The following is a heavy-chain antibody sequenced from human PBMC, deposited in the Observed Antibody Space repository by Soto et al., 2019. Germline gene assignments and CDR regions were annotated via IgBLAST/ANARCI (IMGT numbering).Heavy chain of an antibody. CDR3: AKDSFINLRGYDSY. CDR2: ISGSGDST. D-gene: IGHD5-12*01. CDR1: GFTFNTYA. V-gene: IGHV3-23*01. J-gene: IGHJ4*02. Sequence: GGSLRLSCAASGFTFNTYAMIWVRQAPGKGLEWVSAISGSGDSTYYADSVKGRFTISRDNSKNTLYLQMSSLRAEDTAIYYCAKDSFINLRGYDSYWGQGTLVTASS.